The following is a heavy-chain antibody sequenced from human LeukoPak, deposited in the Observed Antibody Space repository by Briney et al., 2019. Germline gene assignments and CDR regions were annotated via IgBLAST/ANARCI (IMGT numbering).Heavy chain of an antibody. CDR1: GFTFSSYA. Sequence: GGSLRLSCAASGFTFSSYAMSWVRQAPGKGLEWVSAISGSGGSTYCADSVKGRFTISRDNSKNTLYLQMNSLRAEDTAVYYCAKATDGSGSYYLDYWGQGTLVTVSS. CDR2: ISGSGGST. V-gene: IGHV3-23*01. J-gene: IGHJ4*02. CDR3: AKATDGSGSYYLDY. D-gene: IGHD3-10*01.